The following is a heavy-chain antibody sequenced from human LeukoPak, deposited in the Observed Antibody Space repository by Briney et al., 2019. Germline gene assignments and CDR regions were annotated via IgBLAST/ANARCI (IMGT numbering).Heavy chain of an antibody. CDR3: AHVELSGTYYTDAFDV. V-gene: IGHV2-5*02. J-gene: IGHJ3*01. D-gene: IGHD1-26*01. CDR2: TYWAGDS. Sequence: SGPTLVKPTQTLTLTCTLSGLSLTSSGVGVGWIRQPPGKALEWLALTYWAGDSRHSPSLKNRLTITKDTSKNQVVLTMTNMDPVDTAPYYCAHVELSGTYYTDAFDVWGQGTMVTVSS. CDR1: GLSLTSSGVG.